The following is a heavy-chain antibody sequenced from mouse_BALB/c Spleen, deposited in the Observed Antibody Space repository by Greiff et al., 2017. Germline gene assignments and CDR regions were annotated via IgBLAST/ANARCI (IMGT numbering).Heavy chain of an antibody. CDR1: GFTFSSFG. CDR3: ARREDYRSFAY. V-gene: IGHV5-17*02. J-gene: IGHJ3*01. CDR2: ISSGSSTI. D-gene: IGHD2-14*01. Sequence: DVKLVESGGGLVQPGGSRKLSCAASGFTFSSFGMHWVRQAPEKGLEWVAYISSGSSTIYYADTVKGRFTISRDNPKNTLFLQMTSLRSEDTAMYYCARREDYRSFAYWGQGTLVTVSA.